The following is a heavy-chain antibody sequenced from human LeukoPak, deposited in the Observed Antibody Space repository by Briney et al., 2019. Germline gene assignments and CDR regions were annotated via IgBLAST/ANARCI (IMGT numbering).Heavy chain of an antibody. D-gene: IGHD1-1*01. CDR1: GFTFSSYA. CDR2: ISGSGGST. V-gene: IGHV3-23*01. CDR3: AKCQGGFWYDASDY. Sequence: PGGSLRLSCAASGFTFSSYAMSWVRQAPGKGLEWVSAISGSGGSTYYADSVEGRFTISRDNSKNTLYLQMNSLRAEDTAVYYCAKCQGGFWYDASDYWGQGTLVTVSS. J-gene: IGHJ4*02.